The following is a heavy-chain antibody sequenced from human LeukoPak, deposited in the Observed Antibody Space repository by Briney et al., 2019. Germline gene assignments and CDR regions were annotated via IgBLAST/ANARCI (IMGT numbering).Heavy chain of an antibody. CDR3: ARGRSGWYHNFDY. CDR2: IVGGDGGT. D-gene: IGHD6-19*01. Sequence: GGTLRLSCAASGFSVSDNGMSWVSQAPGKGLEWVSGIVGGDGGTYYADSVKGRFIISRDNAKNSLYLQMNSLRAEDTAVYYCARGRSGWYHNFDYWGQGTLVTVSS. V-gene: IGHV3-11*04. J-gene: IGHJ4*02. CDR1: GFSVSDNG.